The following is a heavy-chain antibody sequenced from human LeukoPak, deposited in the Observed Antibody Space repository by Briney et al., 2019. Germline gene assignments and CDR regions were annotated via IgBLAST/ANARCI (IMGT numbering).Heavy chain of an antibody. CDR1: GYTFTSYG. V-gene: IGHV1-18*01. Sequence: ASEKVSCKASGYTFTSYGISWVRQAPGQGLEWMGWISAYNGNANYAQKLQGRVTMTTDTSTSTAYMELRSLRSDDTAVYYCARAEHLRWGFDPWGQGTLVTVSS. CDR3: ARAEHLRWGFDP. CDR2: ISAYNGNA. J-gene: IGHJ5*02. D-gene: IGHD1-26*01.